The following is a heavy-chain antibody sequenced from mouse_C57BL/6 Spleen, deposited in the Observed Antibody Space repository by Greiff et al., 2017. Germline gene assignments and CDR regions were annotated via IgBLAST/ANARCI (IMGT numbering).Heavy chain of an antibody. D-gene: IGHD2-2*01. CDR1: GYTFTDYY. J-gene: IGHJ3*01. CDR2: INPNNGGT. V-gene: IGHV1-26*01. CDR3: ARDWLFAY. Sequence: EVQLQQSGPELVKPGASVKISCKASGYTFTDYYMNWVKQSPGQSLEWIGDINPNNGGTSYNQKFKGKATLTVDKSSSTAYMELRSLTSEDSAVYYCARDWLFAYWGQGTLVTVSA.